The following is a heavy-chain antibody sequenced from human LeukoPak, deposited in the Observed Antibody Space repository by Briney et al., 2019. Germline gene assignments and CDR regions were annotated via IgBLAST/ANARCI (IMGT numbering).Heavy chain of an antibody. J-gene: IGHJ4*02. D-gene: IGHD6-13*01. CDR3: ARVHAAGMEY. V-gene: IGHV4-34*01. CDR1: GGSFSGYY. CDR2: INHSGST. Sequence: PSETLSLTCAVYGGSFSGYYWSWIRQPPGKGLEWIGEINHSGSTNYNPSLKSRVTISVDTSKNQFSLKLSSVTAADTAVYYCARVHAAGMEYWGQGTLVTVSS.